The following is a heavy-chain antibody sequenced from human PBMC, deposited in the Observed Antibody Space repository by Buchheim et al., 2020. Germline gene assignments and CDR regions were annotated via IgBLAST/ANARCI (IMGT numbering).Heavy chain of an antibody. CDR2: IYYSGST. Sequence: QVQLQESGPGLVKPAQTLSLTCTVSGGSISSGGYYWSWIRQHPGKGLEWIGYIYYSGSTYYNPSLKSRVTISVDTSKNQFSLKLSSVTAADTAVYYCAREKTSPTTVTTEGGYYFDYWGQGTL. V-gene: IGHV4-31*03. J-gene: IGHJ4*02. CDR3: AREKTSPTTVTTEGGYYFDY. D-gene: IGHD4-17*01. CDR1: GGSISSGGYY.